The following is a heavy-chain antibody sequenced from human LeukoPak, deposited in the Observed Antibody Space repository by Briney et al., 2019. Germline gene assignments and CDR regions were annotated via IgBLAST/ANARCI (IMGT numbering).Heavy chain of an antibody. CDR1: GGSISSSSYY. V-gene: IGHV4-39*07. D-gene: IGHD3-22*01. CDR2: IYYSGST. J-gene: IGHJ4*02. CDR3: ARDPIRYDSSGYYLGAYYFDY. Sequence: SETLSLTCTVSGGSISSSSYYWGWIRQPPGKGLEWIGSIYYSGSTYYNPSLKSRVTISVDTSKNQFSLKLSSVTAADTAVYYCARDPIRYDSSGYYLGAYYFDYWGQGTLVTVSS.